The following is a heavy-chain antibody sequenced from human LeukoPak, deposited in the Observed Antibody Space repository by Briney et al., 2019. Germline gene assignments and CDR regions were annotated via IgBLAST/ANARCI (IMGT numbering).Heavy chain of an antibody. Sequence: SETLSLTCTVSGGSISSGDYYWSWIRQPPGKGLEWIGYIYYSGSTNYNPSLKSRVTISVDTSKNQFSLKLSSVTAADTAVYYCARHQGLIEEDWGQGTLVTVSS. D-gene: IGHD2-21*01. CDR3: ARHQGLIEED. CDR1: GGSISSGDYY. J-gene: IGHJ4*02. CDR2: IYYSGST. V-gene: IGHV4-30-4*08.